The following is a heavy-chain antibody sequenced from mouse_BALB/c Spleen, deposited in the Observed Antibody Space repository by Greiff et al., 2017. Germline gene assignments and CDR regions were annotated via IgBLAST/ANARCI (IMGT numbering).Heavy chain of an antibody. CDR1: GFTFSSYA. CDR2: ISSGGST. D-gene: IGHD2-3*01. V-gene: IGHV5-6-5*01. CDR3: ARGGYYRNYFDY. Sequence: EVNLVESGGGLVKPGGSLKLSCAASGFTFSSYAMSWVRQTPEKRLEWVASISSGGSTYYPDSVKGRVTISRDNARNILYLQMSSLRSEDTAMYYCARGGYYRNYFDYWGQGTTLTVSS. J-gene: IGHJ2*01.